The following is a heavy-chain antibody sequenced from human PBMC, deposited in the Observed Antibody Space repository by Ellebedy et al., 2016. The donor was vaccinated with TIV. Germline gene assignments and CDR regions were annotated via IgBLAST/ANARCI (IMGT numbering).Heavy chain of an antibody. J-gene: IGHJ4*02. D-gene: IGHD3-10*01. CDR2: GYT. CDR3: AKGSFPFGDKSERIYSFQY. Sequence: PGGSLRLSCTASGFTVSTNHMSWVRQAPGKGLEWVGGYTNYADSVKGRFTISTHNSRNTLYLQMTNLRTEDTAVYYCAKGSFPFGDKSERIYSFQYWGQGTLVTVSS. CDR1: GFTVSTNH. V-gene: IGHV3-53*04.